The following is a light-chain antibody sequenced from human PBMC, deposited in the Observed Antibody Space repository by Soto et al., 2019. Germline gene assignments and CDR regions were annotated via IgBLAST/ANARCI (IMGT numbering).Light chain of an antibody. Sequence: QSALTQPSPGSGSPGQSITISCPGTSSDVGSYNLVSWYQQHPGKAPKLIIFEVSKRPSGVSDRFSGSKSGNTASLTISGLQAEDDADFYCCSYATSSYVFGTGTKVTVL. J-gene: IGLJ1*01. CDR2: EVS. CDR3: CSYATSSYV. V-gene: IGLV2-23*02. CDR1: SSDVGSYNL.